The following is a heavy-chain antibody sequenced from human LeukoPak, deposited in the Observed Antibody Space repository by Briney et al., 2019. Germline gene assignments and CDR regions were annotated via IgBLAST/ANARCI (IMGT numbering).Heavy chain of an antibody. CDR1: GFTFSSHC. D-gene: IGHD3-16*02. Sequence: GGSLRLSCAASGFTFSSHCMNWARQAPGKGLEGGANIKQGGSEKYYMDSVKGRFTSSTDNAKNSLDLQMNSLGGEDTAVYYCVSGSGGGVINWGIDYWGQGTLVTVSS. J-gene: IGHJ4*03. V-gene: IGHV3-7*01. CDR2: IKQGGSEK. CDR3: VSGSGGGVINWGIDY.